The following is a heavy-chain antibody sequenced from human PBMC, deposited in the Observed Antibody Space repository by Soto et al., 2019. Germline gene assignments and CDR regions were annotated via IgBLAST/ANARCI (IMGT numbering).Heavy chain of an antibody. V-gene: IGHV4-59*01. D-gene: IGHD1-7*01. CDR2: MYYSGSP. J-gene: IGHJ5*02. CDR1: GGSITSYY. CDR3: ARWAGTAVPFDP. Sequence: SETLSLTCSVSGGSITSYYWNWIRQTPGKGLEWIGYMYYSGSPNYNPSLKSRVTIAIDTSKNQFSLRLSSVTAADTAVYYCARWAGTAVPFDPWGQGALVTVSS.